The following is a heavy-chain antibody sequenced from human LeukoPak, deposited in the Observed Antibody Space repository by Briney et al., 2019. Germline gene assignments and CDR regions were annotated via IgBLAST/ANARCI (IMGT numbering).Heavy chain of an antibody. Sequence: GGSLRLSCAASGFTFSSYAMHWVRQAPGKGLEWVAVISYDGCNKYYADSVKGRFTISRDNSKNTLYLQMNSLRAEDTAVYYCARCPNIVVVPAASHYYYGMDVWGQGTTVTVSS. CDR2: ISYDGCNK. CDR3: ARCPNIVVVPAASHYYYGMDV. V-gene: IGHV3-30-3*01. D-gene: IGHD2-2*01. J-gene: IGHJ6*02. CDR1: GFTFSSYA.